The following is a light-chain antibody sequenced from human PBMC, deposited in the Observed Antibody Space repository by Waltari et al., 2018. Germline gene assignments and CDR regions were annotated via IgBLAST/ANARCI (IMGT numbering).Light chain of an antibody. CDR3: QQYDSIPYT. J-gene: IGKJ2*01. Sequence: DIQMTQSPSFLSASAGDRVTITCRASQDISNYLSWYKQKPGKAPKLLIYVSSSLQSGVPSRFSGRGSGTDFTLTISSLQPEDVAVYYCQQYDSIPYTFGPGTKLEIK. CDR2: VSS. CDR1: QDISNY. V-gene: IGKV1-39*02.